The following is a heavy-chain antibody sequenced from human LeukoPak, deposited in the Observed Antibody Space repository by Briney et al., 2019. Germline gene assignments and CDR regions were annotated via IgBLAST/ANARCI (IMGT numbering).Heavy chain of an antibody. J-gene: IGHJ5*02. CDR1: GFTFDDYG. CDR2: INWSGGTT. CDR3: ARSVVVLAATHNWFDP. V-gene: IGHV3-20*04. Sequence: GGSLRLSCAASGFTFDDYGMSWVRQVPGKGLEWVSDINWSGGTTNYADSVKGRFTISRDNSKNSLFLQMNSLRTEDTALYYCARSVVVLAATHNWFDPWGQGTLVTVSS. D-gene: IGHD2-15*01.